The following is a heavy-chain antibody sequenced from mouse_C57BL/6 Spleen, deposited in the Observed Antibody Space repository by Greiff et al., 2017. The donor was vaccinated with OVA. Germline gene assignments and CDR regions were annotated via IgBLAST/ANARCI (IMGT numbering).Heavy chain of an antibody. D-gene: IGHD4-1*02. J-gene: IGHJ4*01. CDR2: INPSSGYT. CDR1: GYTFTSYT. Sequence: QVHVKQSGAELARPGASVKMSCKASGYTFTSYTMHWVKQRPGQGLEWIGYINPSSGYTKYNQKFKDKATLTADKSSSTAYMQLSSLTSEDSAVYYCARSQLRDAMDYWGQGTSVTVSS. V-gene: IGHV1-4*01. CDR3: ARSQLRDAMDY.